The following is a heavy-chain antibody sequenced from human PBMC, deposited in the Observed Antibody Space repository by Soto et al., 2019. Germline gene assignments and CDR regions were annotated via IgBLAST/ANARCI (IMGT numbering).Heavy chain of an antibody. CDR2: INDDGLTT. J-gene: IGHJ4*02. CDR1: GFTFSSYR. CDR3: ARDGTSCYDY. Sequence: PGGSLRLSCSASGFTFSSYRMHWVRQAPGKGLVWVSRINDDGLTTSDADSVKGRFTISRDNAKNTLYLQMNSLRAEDTAVYYCARDGTSCYDYWGQGTLVTVSS. V-gene: IGHV3-74*01. D-gene: IGHD2-2*01.